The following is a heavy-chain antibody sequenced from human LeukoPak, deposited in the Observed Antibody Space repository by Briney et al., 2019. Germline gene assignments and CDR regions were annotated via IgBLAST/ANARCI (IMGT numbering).Heavy chain of an antibody. V-gene: IGHV3-23*01. CDR2: IRRSGGST. Sequence: PGGSLRLSCAASGFTFSTYAMSWVRQAPGKGLGWVSGIRRSGGSTYYADSVKGRFTISRDDSKNTLDLQMSSLRAEDTAVYYCAKGESVTQLDYWGQGTLVTVSS. J-gene: IGHJ4*02. CDR1: GFTFSTYA. D-gene: IGHD3-16*01. CDR3: AKGESVTQLDY.